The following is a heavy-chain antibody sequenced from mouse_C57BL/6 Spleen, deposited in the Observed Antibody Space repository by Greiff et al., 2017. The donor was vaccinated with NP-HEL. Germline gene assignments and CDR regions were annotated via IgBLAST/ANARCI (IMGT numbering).Heavy chain of an antibody. Sequence: QVQLQQPGAELVKPGASVKLSCKASGYTFTSYWMQWVKQRPGQGLEWIGEIDPSDSYTNYNQKFKGKATLIVDTSSSTAYMQLSSLTSEDSAVYYCARRGWDGFAYWGQGTLVTVSA. CDR3: ARRGWDGFAY. CDR1: GYTFTSYW. J-gene: IGHJ3*01. CDR2: IDPSDSYT. V-gene: IGHV1-50*01. D-gene: IGHD4-1*01.